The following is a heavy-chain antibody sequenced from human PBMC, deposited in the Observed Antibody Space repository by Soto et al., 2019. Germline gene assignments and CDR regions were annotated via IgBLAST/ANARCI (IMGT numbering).Heavy chain of an antibody. Sequence: QDQLVQSGAEVKKPGSSVKVSCKASGGTFSSYTISWVRQAPGQGLEWMGRIIPILGIANYAQKFQGRVTITADKSMSTAYMELSSLRSEDTAVYYCARGKLLGYCSSTSCYNPYMDVWGKGTTVTVSS. CDR2: IIPILGIA. D-gene: IGHD2-2*02. J-gene: IGHJ6*03. CDR3: ARGKLLGYCSSTSCYNPYMDV. CDR1: GGTFSSYT. V-gene: IGHV1-69*02.